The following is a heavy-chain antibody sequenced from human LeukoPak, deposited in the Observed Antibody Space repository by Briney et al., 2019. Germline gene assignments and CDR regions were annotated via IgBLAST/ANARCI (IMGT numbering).Heavy chain of an antibody. V-gene: IGHV4-59*01. CDR1: GGSISSFY. CDR2: IYYSGNT. J-gene: IGHJ3*01. CDR3: ARLLDNDISGDPDTFDV. Sequence: PSETLSLTCTVSGGSISSFYWSWIRQPPGKGLEWIGYIYYSGNTNYNPSFKSRVTISVGTSKNQFSLKLSSVTAADTAVYYCARLLDNDISGDPDTFDVWGQGTTVIVSS. D-gene: IGHD3-22*01.